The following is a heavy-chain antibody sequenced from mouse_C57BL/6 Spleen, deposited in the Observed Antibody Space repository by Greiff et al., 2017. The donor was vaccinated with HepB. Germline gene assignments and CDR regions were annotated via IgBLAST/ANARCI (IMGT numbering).Heavy chain of an antibody. D-gene: IGHD1-1*01. Sequence: EVQRVESGPGLVKPSQSLSLTCSVTGYSITSGYYWNWIRQFPGNKLEWLGYISYDGSNNYNPSLKNRISITRDTSKNQFFLKLNSVTTEDTATYYCAREEDHYYGSSYGYFDVWGTGTTVTVSS. J-gene: IGHJ1*03. CDR1: GYSITSGYY. CDR3: AREEDHYYGSSYGYFDV. V-gene: IGHV3-6*01. CDR2: ISYDGSN.